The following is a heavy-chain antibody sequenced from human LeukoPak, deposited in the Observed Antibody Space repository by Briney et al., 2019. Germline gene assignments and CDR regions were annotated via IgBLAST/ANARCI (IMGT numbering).Heavy chain of an antibody. CDR3: AKNSGRPYDSSGYPSYMDV. J-gene: IGHJ6*03. D-gene: IGHD3-22*01. Sequence: GGSLRLSCATSGFTFSTYGMSWVRQAPGKGLEWVSTIVSSGSSTYYADSVKGRFTISRDNSKNTLYLQMNSLRAEDTAVYYCAKNSGRPYDSSGYPSYMDVWGKGTTVTVSS. CDR1: GFTFSTYG. V-gene: IGHV3-23*01. CDR2: IVSSGSST.